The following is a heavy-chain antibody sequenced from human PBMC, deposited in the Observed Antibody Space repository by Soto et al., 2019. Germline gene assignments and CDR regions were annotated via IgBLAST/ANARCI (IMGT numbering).Heavy chain of an antibody. D-gene: IGHD6-19*01. CDR2: ISWNSGSI. CDR3: AKDSAIAVAGTFDY. V-gene: IGHV3-9*01. J-gene: IGHJ4*02. Sequence: EVQLVESGGGLVQPGRSLRLSCAASGFTFDDYAMHWVRQAPGTGLEWVSGISWNSGSIGYADSVKGRFTISRDNAKNSLYLQMNSLRAEDTALYYCAKDSAIAVAGTFDYWGQGTLVTVSS. CDR1: GFTFDDYA.